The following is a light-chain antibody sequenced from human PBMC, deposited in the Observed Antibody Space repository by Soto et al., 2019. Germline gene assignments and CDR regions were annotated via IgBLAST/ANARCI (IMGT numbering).Light chain of an antibody. CDR1: SGSVSTSYY. CDR3: VLYMGGGISV. Sequence: QAVVTQEPSFSVSPGGTVTLTCGLGSGSVSTSYYPNWFQQTPGQAPRTLIYSTNARSSGVPDRFSGSILGDKAALTITGAQADDESDYYCVLYMGGGISVFGGGPQLTVL. V-gene: IGLV8-61*01. CDR2: STN. J-gene: IGLJ2*01.